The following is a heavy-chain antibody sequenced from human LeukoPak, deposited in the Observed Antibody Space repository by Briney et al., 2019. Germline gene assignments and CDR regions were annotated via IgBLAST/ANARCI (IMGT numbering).Heavy chain of an antibody. V-gene: IGHV4-59*01. J-gene: IGHJ4*02. CDR1: GGSISNYY. Sequence: PSETLSLTCTVSGGSISNYYWSWIRQPPGKGLEWIGYIYYSGSTNYNPSLKSRLTISVDRSKNQFFLKLSSVTAADTAVYYCARDRGTAAGFDYWGQGTLVTVSS. D-gene: IGHD6-13*01. CDR2: IYYSGST. CDR3: ARDRGTAAGFDY.